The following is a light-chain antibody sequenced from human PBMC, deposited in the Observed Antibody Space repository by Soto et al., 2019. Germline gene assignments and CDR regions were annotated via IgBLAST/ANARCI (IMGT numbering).Light chain of an antibody. Sequence: EIVMTQSPATLAVSPGDTATLSCRASQSLGGNLAWYQQKPGQGPRLLIFRASSRATGVPARFSASGSGTEFTLTISGLQSEDFAIYYCQQYSNWPPWNFGPGTKVEIK. V-gene: IGKV3-15*01. CDR1: QSLGGN. CDR3: QQYSNWPPWN. J-gene: IGKJ1*01. CDR2: RAS.